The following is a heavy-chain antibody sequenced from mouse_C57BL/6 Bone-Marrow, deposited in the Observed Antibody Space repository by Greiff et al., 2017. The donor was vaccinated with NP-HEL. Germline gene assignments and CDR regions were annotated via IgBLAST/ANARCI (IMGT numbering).Heavy chain of an antibody. CDR3: TFDGYYEAWFAY. CDR1: GFNIKDDY. D-gene: IGHD2-3*01. V-gene: IGHV14-4*01. CDR2: IDPENGDT. J-gene: IGHJ3*01. Sequence: EVQLVESGAELVRPGASVKLSCTASGFNIKDDYMHWVKQRPEQGLEWIGWIDPENGDTEYASKFQGKATITVDTSSNTAYLQLSSLTSEDTAVYYCTFDGYYEAWFAYWGQGTLVTVSA.